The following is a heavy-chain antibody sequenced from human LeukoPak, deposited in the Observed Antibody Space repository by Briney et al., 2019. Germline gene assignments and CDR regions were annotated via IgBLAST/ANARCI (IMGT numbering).Heavy chain of an antibody. CDR2: ISSSSSTI. Sequence: GGSLRLSCAASGFTFSSYSMNWVRQAPGKGLEWVSYISSSSSTIYYADSVKGRFTISRDNSKNTLYLQMNSLRAEDTAVYYCARSPTYYYGMDVWGQGTTVTVSS. V-gene: IGHV3-48*01. J-gene: IGHJ6*02. CDR1: GFTFSSYS. CDR3: ARSPTYYYGMDV.